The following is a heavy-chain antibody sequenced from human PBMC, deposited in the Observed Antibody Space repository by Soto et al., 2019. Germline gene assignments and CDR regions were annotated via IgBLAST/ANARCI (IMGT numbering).Heavy chain of an antibody. Sequence: PSETLSLTCTVSGGSISSGDYYWSWIRQPPGKGLEWIGYIYHSGSTYYNPSLESRVTISVDTSKNQFSLKLSSVTAADTAVYDCARERPNGARLDPWGQGTLVTVSS. CDR2: IYHSGST. CDR1: GGSISSGDYY. CDR3: ARERPNGARLDP. V-gene: IGHV4-30-4*01. D-gene: IGHD2-8*01. J-gene: IGHJ5*02.